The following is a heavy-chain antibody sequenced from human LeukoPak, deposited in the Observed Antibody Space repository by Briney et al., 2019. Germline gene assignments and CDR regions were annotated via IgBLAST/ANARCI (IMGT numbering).Heavy chain of an antibody. CDR2: INPNTGDT. CDR3: KRDPEMATILFEY. J-gene: IGHJ4*02. CDR1: GYTFTGYH. Sequence: GASVKVSCKASGYTFTGYHMHWVRQAPGQGLEWMGWINPNTGDTNYAQKVQGRVTMTRDTYISAAYMELSWLRSDDTAVYYCKRDPEMATILFEYWGQGTLVTVSS. V-gene: IGHV1-2*02. D-gene: IGHD5-24*01.